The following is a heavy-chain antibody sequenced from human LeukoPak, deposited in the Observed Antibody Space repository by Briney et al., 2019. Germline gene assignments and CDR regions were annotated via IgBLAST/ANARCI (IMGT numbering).Heavy chain of an antibody. Sequence: GGSLRLSCAASGFTFSSYEMNWVRQAPGKGLEWVSYISSSGSTIYYAESVKGRLTISRDNAKNSLYLQMNSLRAEDTAVYYCARDRGIQLWPEEYYFDYWGQGTLVSVSS. J-gene: IGHJ4*02. D-gene: IGHD5-18*01. CDR2: ISSSGSTI. CDR3: ARDRGIQLWPEEYYFDY. CDR1: GFTFSSYE. V-gene: IGHV3-48*03.